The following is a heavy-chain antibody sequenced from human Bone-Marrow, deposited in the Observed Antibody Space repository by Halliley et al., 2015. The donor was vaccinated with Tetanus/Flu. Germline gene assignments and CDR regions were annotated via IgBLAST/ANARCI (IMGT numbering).Heavy chain of an antibody. Sequence: WVSVVSVSVDSSDYADSVKGRFPISRDYFKNTLYLQRNSLRAEDTAVYYCARNFGERYCFDHWGQGTLVTVSS. J-gene: IGHJ4*02. V-gene: IGHV3-23*01. CDR3: ARNFGERYCFDH. CDR2: VSVSVDSS. D-gene: IGHD3-3*01.